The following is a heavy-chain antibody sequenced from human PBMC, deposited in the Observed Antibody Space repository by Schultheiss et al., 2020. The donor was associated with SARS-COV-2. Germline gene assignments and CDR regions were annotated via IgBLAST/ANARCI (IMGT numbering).Heavy chain of an antibody. J-gene: IGHJ4*02. CDR3: ASSGWQWPNSYYFDY. CDR2: ISSSSSYI. CDR1: GFTFSSYS. Sequence: GESLKISCAASGFTFSSYSMNWVRQAPGKGLEWVSSISSSSSYIYYADSVKGRFTISRDNAKNSLYLQMNSLRAEDTAVYYCASSGWQWPNSYYFDYWGQGTLVTVSS. V-gene: IGHV3-21*01. D-gene: IGHD6-19*01.